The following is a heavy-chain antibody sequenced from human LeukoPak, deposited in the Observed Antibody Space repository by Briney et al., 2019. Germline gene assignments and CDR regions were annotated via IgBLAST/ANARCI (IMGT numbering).Heavy chain of an antibody. CDR2: ISGSVSST. V-gene: IGHV3-23*01. CDR3: AREGYSDTHDYYANFDH. Sequence: GGSLRLSCAASGFTFSSYAMIWVRQTPGKGLEWVSGISGSVSSTYYAESVKGRFTISRDNSKNTLYLQMNSLRAEDTAVYYCAREGYSDTHDYYANFDHWGQGTLVTVSS. J-gene: IGHJ4*02. CDR1: GFTFSSYA. D-gene: IGHD3-22*01.